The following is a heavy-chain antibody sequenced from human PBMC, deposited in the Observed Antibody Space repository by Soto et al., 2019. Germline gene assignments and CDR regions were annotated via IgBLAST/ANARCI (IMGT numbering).Heavy chain of an antibody. D-gene: IGHD6-6*01. V-gene: IGHV1-69*06. J-gene: IGHJ6*02. CDR3: ARKTRYSSSSPLLGVYYYYGMDV. CDR1: GGTFSSYA. CDR2: IIPIFGTA. Sequence: ASGKVSCKASGGTFSSYAISWVRQAPGQGLEWMGGIIPIFGTANYAQKFQGRVTITADKSTSTAYMELSSLRSEDTAVYYCARKTRYSSSSPLLGVYYYYGMDVWGQGTTVTVSS.